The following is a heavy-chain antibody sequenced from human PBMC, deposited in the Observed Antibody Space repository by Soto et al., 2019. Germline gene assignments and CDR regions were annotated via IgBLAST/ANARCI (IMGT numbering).Heavy chain of an antibody. CDR3: AHRRSGYYDSSGYTWFDP. J-gene: IGHJ5*02. V-gene: IGHV2-5*01. CDR2: IYWNDDK. Sequence: GPTLVNPTQTLTLTCTFSGFSLSTSGVGVGWIRQPPGKALEWLALIYWNDDKRYSPSLKSRLTITKDTSKNQVVLTMTNMDPVDTATYYCAHRRSGYYDSSGYTWFDPWGQGTLVTVSS. CDR1: GFSLSTSGVG. D-gene: IGHD3-22*01.